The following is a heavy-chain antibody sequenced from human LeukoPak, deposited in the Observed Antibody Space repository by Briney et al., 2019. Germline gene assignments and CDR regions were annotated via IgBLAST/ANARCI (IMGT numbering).Heavy chain of an antibody. J-gene: IGHJ4*02. CDR3: VASYGGYVLDY. Sequence: SETLSLTCSVSGGSICSYHWNWVRQPSGRGLEWIGIVFNNGGTNHNPSLKSLVAISVDTSKNQFALKLSSVTAADTAVYYCVASYGGYVLDYWGQGALVIVSS. CDR2: VFNNGGT. CDR1: GGSICSYH. V-gene: IGHV4-59*01. D-gene: IGHD5-12*01.